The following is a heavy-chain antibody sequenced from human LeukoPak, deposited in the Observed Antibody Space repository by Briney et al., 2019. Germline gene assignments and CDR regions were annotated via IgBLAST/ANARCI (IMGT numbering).Heavy chain of an antibody. J-gene: IGHJ4*02. D-gene: IGHD2-15*01. CDR2: ISYDGSNK. CDR3: ARVFWVGAAYYFDY. Sequence: GGSLRLSCAASGFTFSSYAMHWVRQAPGKGLEWVAVISYDGSNKYYADSVKGRFTISRDNSKNTLYLQMNSLRAEDTAVYYCARVFWVGAAYYFDYWGQGTLVTVSS. CDR1: GFTFSSYA. V-gene: IGHV3-30-3*01.